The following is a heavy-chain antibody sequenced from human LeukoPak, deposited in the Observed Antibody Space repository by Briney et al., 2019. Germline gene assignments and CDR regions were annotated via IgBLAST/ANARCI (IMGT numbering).Heavy chain of an antibody. J-gene: IGHJ4*02. CDR3: ARGWTFPDPIVGATTGYPDY. D-gene: IGHD1-26*01. CDR2: ITAYNGNT. Sequence: GASVKVSCKASGYTFTNYDISWVRQAPGQGLEWMGWITAYNGNTNYAQKLQGRVTMTTDTSTSTAYMELRSLRSDDTAVYYCARGWTFPDPIVGATTGYPDYWGQETLVTVSS. V-gene: IGHV1-18*01. CDR1: GYTFTNYD.